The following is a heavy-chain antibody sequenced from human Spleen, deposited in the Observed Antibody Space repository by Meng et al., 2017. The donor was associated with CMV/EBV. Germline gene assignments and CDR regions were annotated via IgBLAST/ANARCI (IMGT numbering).Heavy chain of an antibody. Sequence: GSLRLSCAVSGGSISSTNWWSWVRQPPGKGLEWIGEIYHTGSTNYNPSLESRVTTSVDKSKNQFSLKLSSVTAADTAVYYCALGGSPMVQNYWGQGTLVTVSS. CDR2: IYHTGST. V-gene: IGHV4-4*02. D-gene: IGHD3-10*01. CDR1: GGSISSTNW. J-gene: IGHJ4*02. CDR3: ALGGSPMVQNY.